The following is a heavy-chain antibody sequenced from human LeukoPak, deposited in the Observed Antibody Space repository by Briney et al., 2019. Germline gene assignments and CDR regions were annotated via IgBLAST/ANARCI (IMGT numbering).Heavy chain of an antibody. D-gene: IGHD1-7*01. V-gene: IGHV3-21*01. Sequence: GGSLRLSRAVSGLTFNTYSMNWVRQAPGKGLEWVSSISSSSTYKFYADSVKGRFTISGDNAKNSLFLQMNSLRAEDTAVYYCAGAPYNWNFHWGQGTLVTVSS. CDR1: GLTFNTYS. J-gene: IGHJ4*02. CDR3: AGAPYNWNFH. CDR2: ISSSSTYK.